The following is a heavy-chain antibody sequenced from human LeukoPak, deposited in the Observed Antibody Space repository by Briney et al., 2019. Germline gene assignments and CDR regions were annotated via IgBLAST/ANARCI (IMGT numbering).Heavy chain of an antibody. D-gene: IGHD6-6*01. J-gene: IGHJ4*02. Sequence: GGSLRLSCAASGFTFSSYGMSWVRQAPGKGLEWVSSISDDGRSTYYAASVKGRFTISKDNSKNTMYLQMNNLRVEDTAIYYCAKRVPYTSSSVYFDYWGQGTLVTVSS. V-gene: IGHV3-23*01. CDR1: GFTFSSYG. CDR2: ISDDGRST. CDR3: AKRVPYTSSSVYFDY.